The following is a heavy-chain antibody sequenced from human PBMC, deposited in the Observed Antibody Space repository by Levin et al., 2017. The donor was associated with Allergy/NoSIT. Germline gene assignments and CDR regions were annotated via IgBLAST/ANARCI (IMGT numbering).Heavy chain of an antibody. V-gene: IGHV4-31*03. J-gene: IGHJ6*02. D-gene: IGHD6-13*01. CDR2: IYYSGST. CDR3: ARDRYSSSYYGMDV. Sequence: SETLSLTCTVSGGSISSGGYYWSWIRQHPGKGLEWIGYIYYSGSTYYNPSLKSRVTISVDTSKNQFSLKLSSVIAADTAVYYCARDRYSSSYYGMDVWGQGTTVTVSS. CDR1: GGSISSGGYY.